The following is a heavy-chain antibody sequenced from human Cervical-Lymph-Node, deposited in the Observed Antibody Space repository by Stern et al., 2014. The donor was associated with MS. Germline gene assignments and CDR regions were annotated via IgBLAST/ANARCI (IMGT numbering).Heavy chain of an antibody. J-gene: IGHJ3*01. CDR2: ICWADDT. Sequence: ESGPALVKPTQTLTLTCTVSGFSLTTPGMRVTWIRQPPGKPLEWLGRICWADDTFYNFSLKTRLPISRGTSQYQVILTMADMDPADTATYYCARADRELHDAFDVWGQGTMVTVSS. V-gene: IGHV2-70*04. CDR3: ARADRELHDAFDV. CDR1: GFSLTTPGMR. D-gene: IGHD1-26*01.